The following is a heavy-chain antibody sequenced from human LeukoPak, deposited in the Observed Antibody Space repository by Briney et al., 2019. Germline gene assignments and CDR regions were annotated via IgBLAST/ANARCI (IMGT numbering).Heavy chain of an antibody. CDR1: GYTFTSYV. J-gene: IGHJ6*02. D-gene: IGHD5-18*01. CDR3: ARDRGITWIQLWSDYGMDV. V-gene: IGHV7-4-1*02. Sequence: ASVKVSCNASGYTFTSYVMNWVRQAPGQGLEWMGWINTNTGNPTYAQGFTGRFVFSLDTSVSTAYLQISSLKAEDTAVYYCARDRGITWIQLWSDYGMDVWGQGTTVTVSS. CDR2: INTNTGNP.